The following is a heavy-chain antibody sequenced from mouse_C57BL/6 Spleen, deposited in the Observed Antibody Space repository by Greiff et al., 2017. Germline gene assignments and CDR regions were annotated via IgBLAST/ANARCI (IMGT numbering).Heavy chain of an antibody. CDR2: INPSNGGT. CDR1: GYTFTSYW. D-gene: IGHD2-3*01. J-gene: IGHJ3*01. V-gene: IGHV1-53*01. CDR3: ARLGYDGAWFAY. Sequence: QVQLQQPGTELVKPGASVNLSCKASGYTFTSYWMHWVKQRPGQGLEWIGNINPSNGGTNYTEKFKSKATLTVDKSSSTAYMQLSSLTSEDSAVYVCARLGYDGAWFAYGGQGTLVTVSA.